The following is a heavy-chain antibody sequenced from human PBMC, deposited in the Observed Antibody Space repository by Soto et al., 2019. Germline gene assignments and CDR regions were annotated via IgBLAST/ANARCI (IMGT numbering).Heavy chain of an antibody. D-gene: IGHD6-13*01. CDR1: GFTLSNYW. J-gene: IGHJ6*02. CDR3: AREPTTAVVNYGMDV. V-gene: IGHV3-7*01. CDR2: INQNGRDK. Sequence: EVQLVESGGGLVQPGGSLRLSCAASGFTLSNYWMSWVRQAPGKGLEWVANINQNGRDKYYVDSVKGRFTISRDNAKELLYLQMNSLRDEDTAVYYWAREPTTAVVNYGMDVWGQGTTVTVSS.